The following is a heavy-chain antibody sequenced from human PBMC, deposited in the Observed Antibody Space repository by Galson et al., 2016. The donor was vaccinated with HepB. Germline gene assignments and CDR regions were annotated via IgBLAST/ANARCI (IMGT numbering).Heavy chain of an antibody. D-gene: IGHD6-13*01. Sequence: SLRLSCAASGFTFDKYGMTWFRQAPGKGLEWVSTICGRCGDMDYADSVKGRFTISRDNSKNTFYLQMNSLRAEDTASYYCAKGGGSTWYISPHFVDPWGQGTLVTVSS. V-gene: IGHV3-23*01. CDR2: ICGRCGDM. J-gene: IGHJ5*02. CDR3: AKGGGSTWYISPHFVDP. CDR1: GFTFDKYG.